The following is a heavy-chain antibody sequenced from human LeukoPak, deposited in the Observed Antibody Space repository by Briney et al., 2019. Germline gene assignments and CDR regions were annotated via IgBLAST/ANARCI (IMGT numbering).Heavy chain of an antibody. CDR3: ARVSDISVAAYFDY. CDR2: IRYDGSNK. V-gene: IGHV3-30*02. Sequence: GGSPRLSCAASGFTFSSYGMHWVRQAPGKGLEWVAFIRYDGSNKYYADSVKGRFTISRDNSKNTLYLQMNSLRAEDTALYYCARVSDISVAAYFDYWGQGTLVTVSS. CDR1: GFTFSSYG. D-gene: IGHD6-19*01. J-gene: IGHJ4*02.